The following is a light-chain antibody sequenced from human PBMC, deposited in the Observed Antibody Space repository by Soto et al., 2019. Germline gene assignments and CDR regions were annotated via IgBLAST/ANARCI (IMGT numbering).Light chain of an antibody. CDR2: YDN. CDR3: QVWDTSSDHYV. V-gene: IGLV3-21*04. J-gene: IGLJ1*01. Sequence: SYELTQPPSESVAPGETASISCGGDRIGRKSVHGYQQKPGQAPVLVMYYDNDRPSEIPARFSGFNPGNTATLDISGVEAGDEADYYCQVWDTSSDHYVFGPGTKLTVL. CDR1: RIGRKS.